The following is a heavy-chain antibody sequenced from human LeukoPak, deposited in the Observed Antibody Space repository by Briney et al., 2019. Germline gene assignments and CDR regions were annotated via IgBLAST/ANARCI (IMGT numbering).Heavy chain of an antibody. CDR1: GYTFTTYG. D-gene: IGHD1-26*01. V-gene: IGHV1-18*01. CDR3: ARDTSVYSGSYYADFDY. J-gene: IGHJ4*02. CDR2: ISAYNGNT. Sequence: GASVKVSCKASGYTFTTYGISWVRQAPGQGLEWMGWISAYNGNTNYAQKLQGRVTMTTDTSTSTAYMELRSLRSDDTAVYYCARDTSVYSGSYYADFDYWGQRTLVTVSS.